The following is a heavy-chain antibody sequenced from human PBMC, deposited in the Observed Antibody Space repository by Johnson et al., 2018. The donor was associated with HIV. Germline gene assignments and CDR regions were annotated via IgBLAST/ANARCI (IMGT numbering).Heavy chain of an antibody. CDR3: ARACRDGYTCDVYDI. D-gene: IGHD5-24*01. V-gene: IGHV3-66*01. J-gene: IGHJ3*02. Sequence: VQLVESGGGLVQPGGSLRLSCVASRLTLSDSYMSWIRQAPGKGLEWVSVLFSDGTTYYADSVKGRFTISRDNSKNTLFLQMNSLRAEDTAVFYCARACRDGYTCDVYDIWGQGTMVTVSS. CDR2: LFSDGTT. CDR1: RLTLSDSY.